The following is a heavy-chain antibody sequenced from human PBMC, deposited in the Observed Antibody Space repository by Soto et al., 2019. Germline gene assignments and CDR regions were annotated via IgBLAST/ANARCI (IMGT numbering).Heavy chain of an antibody. J-gene: IGHJ4*02. V-gene: IGHV3-23*01. CDR3: SQQLVPEVY. CDR2: ISGSGGST. CDR1: GFTFSYYD. Sequence: EVQLLESGGGLVQPGGSLRLSCAASGFTFSYYDMIWVRKAPGEGLEWVSAISGSGGSTYYADSVKGRFTISRDNSKNTLYLQMNSLRGEDTAVYYCSQQLVPEVYWGQGTLVTVSS. D-gene: IGHD6-13*01.